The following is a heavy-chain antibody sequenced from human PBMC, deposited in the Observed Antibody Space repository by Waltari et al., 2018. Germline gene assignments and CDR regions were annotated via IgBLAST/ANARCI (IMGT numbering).Heavy chain of an antibody. CDR2: IYWNDDK. J-gene: IGHJ4*02. Sequence: QITLKESGPTLVKPTQTLTLTCTFSGFSLSTSGVGVGWIRQPPGKALEWLALIYWNDDKRYSPSLKGRLTITKEPSKNQVVLKMTNMDPVDTATYYCAHRRGGGKQWLAPPIFDYWGQGTLVTVSS. V-gene: IGHV2-5*01. CDR1: GFSLSTSGVG. CDR3: AHRRGGGKQWLAPPIFDY. D-gene: IGHD6-19*01.